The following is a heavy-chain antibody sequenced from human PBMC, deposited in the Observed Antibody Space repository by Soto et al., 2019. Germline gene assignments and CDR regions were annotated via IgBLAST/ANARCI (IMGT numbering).Heavy chain of an antibody. CDR3: VRGIPSQYSSTWLYWHFDL. CDR1: GFVYSNYA. D-gene: IGHD6-13*01. J-gene: IGHJ2*01. Sequence: VQLVESGGGVVQPGRSLRLSCEASGFVYSNYAMHWVRQAPGKGPEWVALIWNDGSQKYYVDSVKGRFTISRDNSKNTLNLQRNSLRADDTAMYFCVRGIPSQYSSTWLYWHFDLWGPGTLVTVSS. CDR2: IWNDGSQK. V-gene: IGHV3-33*01.